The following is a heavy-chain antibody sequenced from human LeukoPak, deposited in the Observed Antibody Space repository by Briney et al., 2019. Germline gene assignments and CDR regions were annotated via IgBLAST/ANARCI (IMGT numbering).Heavy chain of an antibody. Sequence: GGSLRLSCAASGFTFDDYAMHWVRQAPGKGLEWVSGISWNSGSIGYADSVKGRFTISRDNAKNSLYLKMNSLRAEDMALYYCAKDQYCSSTSCHGGFDYWGQGTLVTVSS. D-gene: IGHD2-2*01. CDR2: ISWNSGSI. V-gene: IGHV3-9*03. CDR1: GFTFDDYA. CDR3: AKDQYCSSTSCHGGFDY. J-gene: IGHJ4*02.